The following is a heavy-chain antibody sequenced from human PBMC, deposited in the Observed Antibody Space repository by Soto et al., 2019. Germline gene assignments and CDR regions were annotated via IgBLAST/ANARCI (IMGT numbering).Heavy chain of an antibody. CDR1: GGSISSYY. CDR2: IYDGGST. Sequence: PSETLSLTCTVSGGSISSYYWSWIRQPPDKGLEWIGHIYDGGSTYYNPSLKSRVTISVDTSKNQFSLKLSSVTAADTAVYYCARVFGFGGMDVWGQGTTVTVSS. V-gene: IGHV4-59*06. J-gene: IGHJ6*02. CDR3: ARVFGFGGMDV. D-gene: IGHD3-10*01.